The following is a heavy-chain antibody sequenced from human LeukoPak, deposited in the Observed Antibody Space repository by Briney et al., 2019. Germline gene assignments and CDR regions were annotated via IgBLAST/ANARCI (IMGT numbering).Heavy chain of an antibody. CDR3: ARDRYSGSYTFGY. J-gene: IGHJ4*02. D-gene: IGHD1-26*01. CDR1: GFTFSSYG. Sequence: GGSLRLSCAASGFTFSSYGMHWVRQAPGKGLEWVAVIWYDGSNKYYADSVKGRFTIPRDNSKNTLYLQMNSLRAEDTAVYYCARDRYSGSYTFGYWGQGTLVTVSS. V-gene: IGHV3-33*01. CDR2: IWYDGSNK.